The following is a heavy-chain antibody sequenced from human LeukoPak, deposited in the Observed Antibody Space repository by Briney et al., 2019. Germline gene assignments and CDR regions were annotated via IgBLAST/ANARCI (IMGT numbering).Heavy chain of an antibody. V-gene: IGHV4-61*01. Sequence: PSQTLSLTCAVPGGSVSSNSYYWSWIRQPPGKGLEWIGYIYYSGSTNYNPSLKSRVTISVDTSKNQFSLKLSSVTAADTAVYYCARCIAVADNWFDPWGQGTLVTVSS. CDR2: IYYSGST. J-gene: IGHJ5*02. D-gene: IGHD6-19*01. CDR1: GGSVSSNSYY. CDR3: ARCIAVADNWFDP.